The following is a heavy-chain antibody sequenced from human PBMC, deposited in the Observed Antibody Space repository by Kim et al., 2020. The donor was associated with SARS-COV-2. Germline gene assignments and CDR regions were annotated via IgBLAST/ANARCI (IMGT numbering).Heavy chain of an antibody. J-gene: IGHJ4*02. D-gene: IGHD3-10*01. CDR3: ARDSMVRGVGDFDY. Sequence: AVSVKSRITINPDTSKNQFSLQLNSVTPEDTAVYYCARDSMVRGVGDFDYWGQGTLVTVSS. V-gene: IGHV6-1*01.